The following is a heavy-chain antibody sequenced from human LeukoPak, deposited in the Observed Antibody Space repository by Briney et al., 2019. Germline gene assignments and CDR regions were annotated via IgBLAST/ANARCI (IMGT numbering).Heavy chain of an antibody. D-gene: IGHD2-21*01. J-gene: IGHJ4*02. CDR2: ISTRGST. Sequence: SETLSLTCTVSGGSISNFYWSWIRQPAGRGLEWIGRISTRGSTNSHPSLKSRVPMSVGTTNNQFSLRLSSVTAADTAVYYCAREGRRSIPGYWGQGTLVTVSS. V-gene: IGHV4-4*07. CDR3: AREGRRSIPGY. CDR1: GGSISNFY.